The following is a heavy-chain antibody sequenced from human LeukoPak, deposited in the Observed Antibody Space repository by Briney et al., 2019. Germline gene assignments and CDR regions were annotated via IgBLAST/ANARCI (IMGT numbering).Heavy chain of an antibody. D-gene: IGHD2-15*01. V-gene: IGHV3-11*01. CDR3: APVVVAAQYYFDY. J-gene: IGHJ4*02. Sequence: GGSLRLSCAASGFTFSDYYMSGIRQAPEKGLECVSYISSSGSHIYYADSVKGLFTISRDNAKNSLYLQMNTLRAEDTAVYYCAPVVVAAQYYFDYWGQGTLVTVSS. CDR1: GFTFSDYY. CDR2: ISSSGSHI.